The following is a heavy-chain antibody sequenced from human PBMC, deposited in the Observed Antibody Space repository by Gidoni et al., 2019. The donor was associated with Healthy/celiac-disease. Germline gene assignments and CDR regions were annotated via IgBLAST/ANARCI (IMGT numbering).Heavy chain of an antibody. D-gene: IGHD3-3*01. CDR2: IDPSDSYT. Sequence: GLEWMGRIDPSDSYTNYSPSFQGHVTISADKSISTAYLQWSSLKASDTAMYYCARRDDFWSGYDYYGMDVWGQGTTVTVSS. V-gene: IGHV5-10-1*01. J-gene: IGHJ6*02. CDR3: ARRDDFWSGYDYYGMDV.